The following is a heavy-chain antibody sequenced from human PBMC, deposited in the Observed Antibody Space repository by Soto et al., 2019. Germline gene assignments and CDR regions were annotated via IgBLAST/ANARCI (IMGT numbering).Heavy chain of an antibody. J-gene: IGHJ4*02. CDR2: VHYSGNT. Sequence: SETLSLTCVVSGGSISRHYWSWIRQPPGSGLEWIGFVHYSGNTNYSPSLKSRVTMSIDTSKNQFSLNLSSVTAADTAFYFCARRDYSTSSLGPFDYWGQGTLVTVSS. CDR3: ARRDYSTSSLGPFDY. D-gene: IGHD6-6*01. V-gene: IGHV4-59*11. CDR1: GGSISRHY.